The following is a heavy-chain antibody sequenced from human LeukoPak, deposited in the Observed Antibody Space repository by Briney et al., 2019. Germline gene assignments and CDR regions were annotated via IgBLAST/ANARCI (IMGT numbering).Heavy chain of an antibody. Sequence: GGSLRLSCAASGFAVSNNYMSWVRQAPGKGLEWVSIIYGGGSTYYADSVNGRFTIPRHNSKNTLFLQMNSLRTEDTAVYYCARAYDSSGYWPEYFHHWGQGTLVTVSS. J-gene: IGHJ1*01. CDR1: GFAVSNNY. V-gene: IGHV3-53*04. D-gene: IGHD3-22*01. CDR3: ARAYDSSGYWPEYFHH. CDR2: IYGGGST.